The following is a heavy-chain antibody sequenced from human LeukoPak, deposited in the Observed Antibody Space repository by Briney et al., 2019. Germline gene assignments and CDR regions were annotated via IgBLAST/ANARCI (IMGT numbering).Heavy chain of an antibody. CDR3: ARLRHFDITHYFDY. CDR1: GYRFTNDW. D-gene: IGHD3-9*01. CDR2: VYPGDSRT. Sequence: PGESLKISCKGSGYRFTNDWIGWVRQMPGKGLEWMGIVYPGDSRTTYSPSFEGQVTISADKSVNIAYLQWSSLKASDTAVYYCARLRHFDITHYFDYWGQGTLVTVSS. V-gene: IGHV5-51*01. J-gene: IGHJ4*02.